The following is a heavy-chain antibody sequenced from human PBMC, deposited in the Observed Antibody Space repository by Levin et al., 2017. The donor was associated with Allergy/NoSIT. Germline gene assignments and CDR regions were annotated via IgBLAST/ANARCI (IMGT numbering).Heavy chain of an antibody. D-gene: IGHD3-10*01. J-gene: IGHJ5*02. V-gene: IGHV4-34*01. CDR2: INHSGST. Sequence: SETLSLTCAVYGGSFSGYYWSWIRQPPGKGLEWIGEINHSGSTNYNPSLKSRVTISVDTSKNQFFLKLSSVTAADTAVYYCARTEDYYGAGSPSLWVWFDPWGQGTLVTVSS. CDR3: ARTEDYYGAGSPSLWVWFDP. CDR1: GGSFSGYY.